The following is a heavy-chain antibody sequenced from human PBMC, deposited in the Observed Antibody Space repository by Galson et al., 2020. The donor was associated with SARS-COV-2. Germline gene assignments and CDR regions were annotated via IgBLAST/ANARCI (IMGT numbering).Heavy chain of an antibody. CDR2: ISYDGSLK. V-gene: IGHV3-30*04. CDR3: ARDWGPTFYYGSGPQY. CDR1: AFTFSSYA. D-gene: IGHD3-10*01. J-gene: IGHJ4*02. Sequence: GGSLRLSCAASAFTFSSYAMHWVRQTPGKGLEWVAVISYDGSLKYYTDSVKGRFTISRDNSNNTIYLQMNSMRVEETALYYCARDWGPTFYYGSGPQYCGQGALVIVSS.